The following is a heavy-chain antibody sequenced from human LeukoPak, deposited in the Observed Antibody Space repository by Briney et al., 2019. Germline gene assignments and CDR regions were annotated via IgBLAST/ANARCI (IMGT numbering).Heavy chain of an antibody. Sequence: GASVKVSCKASGYTFTGYYMHWVRQAPGQGLEWMGWINTNTGNPTYAQGFTGRFVFSLDTSVSTAYLQISSLKAEDTAVYYCARVSRSVRGSSGYYPFDYWGQGTLVTVSS. CDR3: ARVSRSVRGSSGYYPFDY. CDR2: INTNTGNP. D-gene: IGHD3-22*01. J-gene: IGHJ4*02. V-gene: IGHV7-4-1*02. CDR1: GYTFTGYY.